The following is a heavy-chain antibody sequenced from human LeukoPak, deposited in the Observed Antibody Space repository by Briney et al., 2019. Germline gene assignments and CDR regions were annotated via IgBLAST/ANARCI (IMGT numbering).Heavy chain of an antibody. Sequence: GRSLRLSCAASGFTFSSYAMHWVRQAPGKGLEWVAVISYDGSNKYYADSVKGRFTISRDNSKNTLYLQMNSLRAEDTAVYYCAKAIRGVTTTVDYWGQGTLVTVSS. CDR3: AKAIRGVTTTVDY. J-gene: IGHJ4*02. D-gene: IGHD4-17*01. V-gene: IGHV3-30-3*01. CDR1: GFTFSSYA. CDR2: ISYDGSNK.